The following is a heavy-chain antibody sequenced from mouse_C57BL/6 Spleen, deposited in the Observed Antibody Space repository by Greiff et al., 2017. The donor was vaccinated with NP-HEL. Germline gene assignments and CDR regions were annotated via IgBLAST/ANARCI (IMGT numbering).Heavy chain of an antibody. Sequence: QVQLQQSGAELVMPGASVKLSCKASGYTFTSYWMHWVKQRPGQGLEWIGEIDPSDSYTNYNQKFKGKSTLTVDKSSSTAYMQLSSLTSEDSAVYYCARWHYGSSASFAYWGQGTLVTVSA. D-gene: IGHD1-1*01. CDR2: IDPSDSYT. CDR3: ARWHYGSSASFAY. J-gene: IGHJ3*01. V-gene: IGHV1-69*01. CDR1: GYTFTSYW.